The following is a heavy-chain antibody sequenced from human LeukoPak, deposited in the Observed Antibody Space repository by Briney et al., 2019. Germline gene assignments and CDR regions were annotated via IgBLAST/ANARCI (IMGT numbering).Heavy chain of an antibody. J-gene: IGHJ4*02. CDR3: ARAPACSTTSCYPNLFDV. CDR1: GFTFSSYG. CDR2: IRYDGSNK. Sequence: GGSLRLSCAASGFTFSSYGMHWVRQAPGKGLEWVAFIRYDGSNKYYADSVKGRFTISRDNSKNSLYLQMNSLRDEDTAVYYCARAPACSTTSCYPNLFDVWGQGTLVTVSS. V-gene: IGHV3-30*02. D-gene: IGHD2-2*01.